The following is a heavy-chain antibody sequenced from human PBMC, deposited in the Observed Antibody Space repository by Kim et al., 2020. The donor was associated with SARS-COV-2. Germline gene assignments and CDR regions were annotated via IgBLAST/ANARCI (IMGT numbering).Heavy chain of an antibody. Sequence: GGSLRLSCAASGFTFSSYWMHWVRQAPGKGLVWVSRINSDGSSTSYADSVKGRFTISRDNAKNTLYLQMNSLRAEDTAVYYCARVPYYYGSGSYYWGYWGQGTLVTVSS. CDR2: INSDGSST. D-gene: IGHD3-10*01. CDR3: ARVPYYYGSGSYYWGY. CDR1: GFTFSSYW. V-gene: IGHV3-74*01. J-gene: IGHJ4*02.